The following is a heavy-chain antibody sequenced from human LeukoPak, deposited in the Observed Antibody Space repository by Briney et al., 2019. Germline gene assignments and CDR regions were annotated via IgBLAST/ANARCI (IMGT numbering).Heavy chain of an antibody. CDR3: AKDRRRHYYDSSGPY. J-gene: IGHJ4*02. D-gene: IGHD3-22*01. CDR1: GFTFSSYA. CDR2: ISGSGGST. Sequence: LAGGSLRLPSAASGFTFSSYAMSWVRQAPGKGLEWVSAISGSGGSTYYADSVKGRFTISRDNSKNTLYLQMNSLRAEDTAVYYCAKDRRRHYYDSSGPYWGQGTLVTVSS. V-gene: IGHV3-23*01.